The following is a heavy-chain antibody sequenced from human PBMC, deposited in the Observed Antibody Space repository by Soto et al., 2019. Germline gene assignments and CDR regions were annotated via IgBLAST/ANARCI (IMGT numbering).Heavy chain of an antibody. Sequence: GGSLRLSCAASGFTFSSYAMHWVRQAPGKGLEWVAVISYDGSNKYYADSVKGRFTISRDNSKNTLYLQMNSLRAEDTAVYYCARVLGADFDYWGQGTRVTVSS. V-gene: IGHV3-30-3*01. J-gene: IGHJ4*02. D-gene: IGHD1-26*01. CDR3: ARVLGADFDY. CDR1: GFTFSSYA. CDR2: ISYDGSNK.